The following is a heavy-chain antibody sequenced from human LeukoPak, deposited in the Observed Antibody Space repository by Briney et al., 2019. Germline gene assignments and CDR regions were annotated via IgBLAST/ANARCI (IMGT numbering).Heavy chain of an antibody. CDR3: ARDLAPNWNDVTPHAFDI. J-gene: IGHJ3*02. Sequence: GASVKVSCKTSGYTFTDYYIHWVRQAPGQGLEWMGWINPDSGYTNYAQKFQGRVTMTRDTSINTAYMELSRLRSDDTAVYYCARDLAPNWNDVTPHAFDIWGQGTMVTVSS. CDR1: GYTFTDYY. D-gene: IGHD1-1*01. V-gene: IGHV1-2*02. CDR2: INPDSGYT.